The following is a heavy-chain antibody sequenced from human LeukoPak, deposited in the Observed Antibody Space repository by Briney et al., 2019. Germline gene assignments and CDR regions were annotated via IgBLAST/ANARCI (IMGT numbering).Heavy chain of an antibody. CDR3: AKEGVPVTILGYFDY. CDR1: GFTFSSYA. CDR2: ISGSGGST. D-gene: IGHD4-17*01. J-gene: IGHJ4*02. Sequence: PGGSLRLSCAASGFTFSSYAMSWVRQAPGKGLEWVSAISGSGGSTYYADSVKGRFTISRDNSKNTLYLQMNSLRAEDTAVYCCAKEGVPVTILGYFDYWGQGTLVTVSS. V-gene: IGHV3-23*01.